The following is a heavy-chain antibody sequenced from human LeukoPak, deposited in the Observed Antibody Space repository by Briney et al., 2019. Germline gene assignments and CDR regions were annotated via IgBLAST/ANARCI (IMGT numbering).Heavy chain of an antibody. D-gene: IGHD5-24*01. CDR3: ASVSVWELATHTGGSFDF. CDR2: IHHTGTT. CDR1: GGLINRIEYY. V-gene: IGHV4-30-4*01. J-gene: IGHJ4*02. Sequence: KPSQTLSVTCTVSGGLINRIEYYWGWVRQSPVKGLEWLGHIHHTGTTFYSPHLNNRLSVSVASSKNQFSLTLNSVTAADTAVYYCASVSVWELATHTGGSFDFWGREILVTVSS.